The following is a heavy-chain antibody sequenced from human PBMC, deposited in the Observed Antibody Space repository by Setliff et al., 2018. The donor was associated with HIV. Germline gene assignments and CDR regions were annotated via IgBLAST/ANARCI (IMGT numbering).Heavy chain of an antibody. V-gene: IGHV3-30*01. CDR3: VSPMFYDGTVV. Sequence: GGSLRLSCAASGFTFSSYAMHWVRQAPGKGLEWVAVISYDGSNKYYADSVKGRFTISRDNSKNTLYLQMNSLRAEDTAVYYCVSPMFYDGTVVWGQGTLVTVSS. D-gene: IGHD1-1*01. J-gene: IGHJ4*02. CDR1: GFTFSSYA. CDR2: ISYDGSNK.